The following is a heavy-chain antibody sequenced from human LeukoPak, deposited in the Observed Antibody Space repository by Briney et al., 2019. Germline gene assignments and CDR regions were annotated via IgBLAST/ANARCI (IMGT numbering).Heavy chain of an antibody. J-gene: IGHJ4*02. D-gene: IGHD3-9*01. CDR1: GYNFAGDG. V-gene: IGHV1-18*01. Sequence: ASVKVSCKASGYNFAGDGIIWVRQAPGQGLEWMGWISVYNGNTNFGQNFQDRLTLTTDTSTSTAYMELRSLRSDDTAVYFCARGTNRDWYILFDYWGQGTLVTVSS. CDR2: ISVYNGNT. CDR3: ARGTNRDWYILFDY.